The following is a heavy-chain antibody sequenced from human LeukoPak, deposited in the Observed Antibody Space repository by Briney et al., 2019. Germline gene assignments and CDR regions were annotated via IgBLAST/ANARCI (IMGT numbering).Heavy chain of an antibody. J-gene: IGHJ4*02. Sequence: GGSLRLSCAASGFPLSSYAMNWVRQAPGKGLEWVSGISGSGGSTYYADSVKGRFTISRDNSKNTLYLQMNSLRAEDTAIYYCAKDWAVAGTNYFDYWGQGTLVTVSS. D-gene: IGHD6-19*01. CDR3: AKDWAVAGTNYFDY. CDR2: ISGSGGST. CDR1: GFPLSSYA. V-gene: IGHV3-23*01.